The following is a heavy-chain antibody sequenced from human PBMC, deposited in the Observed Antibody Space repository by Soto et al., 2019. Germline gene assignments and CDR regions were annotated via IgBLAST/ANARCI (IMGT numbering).Heavy chain of an antibody. D-gene: IGHD2-15*01. J-gene: IGHJ4*02. CDR3: ARKMGYCSGGRCLVDFDY. Sequence: QVQLVQSGAEVKKPGSSVKVSCKASGGTFSSYAISWVRQAPGQGLEWMGGIIPIFGTANYAQKFQGRVTITADESTSTAYMELSSLRSEDAAVYYCARKMGYCSGGRCLVDFDYWGQGTLVTVSS. CDR1: GGTFSSYA. CDR2: IIPIFGTA. V-gene: IGHV1-69*01.